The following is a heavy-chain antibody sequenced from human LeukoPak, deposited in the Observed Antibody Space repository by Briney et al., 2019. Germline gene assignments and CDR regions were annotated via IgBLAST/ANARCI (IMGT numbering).Heavy chain of an antibody. V-gene: IGHV3-66*01. CDR3: GRGHWGLDY. D-gene: IGHD7-27*01. J-gene: IGHJ4*02. CDR1: EFSVGSNY. CDR2: IYSGGST. Sequence: GGSLRLSCAASEFSVGSNYMTWVRQAPGKGLEWVSLIYSGGSTYYADSVKGRFTTSRDNAKSSLYLQMNSLRAEDTAVYYCGRGHWGLDYWGQGALVTVSS.